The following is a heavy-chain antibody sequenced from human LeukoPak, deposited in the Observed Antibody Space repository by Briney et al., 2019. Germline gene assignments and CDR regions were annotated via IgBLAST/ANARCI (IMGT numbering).Heavy chain of an antibody. CDR1: GASISSSSFY. Sequence: SETLSLTCTVSGASISSSSFYWGWIRQPPGKGLEWIGSIFYSGNTYYTPSLQSRVTMSLDTSKSQFSLTLTSVTAADTAVYYCARQIAVVEPTDPNWFDSWGQGTLVTVSS. J-gene: IGHJ5*01. CDR2: IFYSGNT. CDR3: ARQIAVVEPTDPNWFDS. D-gene: IGHD2-21*01. V-gene: IGHV4-39*07.